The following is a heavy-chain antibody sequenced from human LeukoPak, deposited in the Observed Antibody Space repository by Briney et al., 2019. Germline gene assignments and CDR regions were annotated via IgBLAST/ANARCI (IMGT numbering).Heavy chain of an antibody. CDR1: GFTFSSYG. Sequence: GGSLRLSCAASGFTFSSYGMHWVRQAPGKGLEWVAVISYDGSNKYYADPVKGRFTISRDNSKNTLYLQMNSLRAEDTAVYYCAKDLDLIAVAGTGSDYWGQGTLVTVSS. D-gene: IGHD6-19*01. J-gene: IGHJ4*02. CDR2: ISYDGSNK. V-gene: IGHV3-30*18. CDR3: AKDLDLIAVAGTGSDY.